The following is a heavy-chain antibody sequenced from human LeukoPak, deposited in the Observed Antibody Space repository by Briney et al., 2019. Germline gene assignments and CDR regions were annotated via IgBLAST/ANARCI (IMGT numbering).Heavy chain of an antibody. Sequence: PGGSLRLSCAASGFIVNTNYMSWLRQAPGKGLEWVSVIYIGGNTFYADSVKGRFSISRDNSKNTLYLQMNSLRAEDTAVYYCARDVIAAAGHYYYGMDVWGQGTTVTVSS. CDR2: IYIGGNT. V-gene: IGHV3-66*01. CDR1: GFIVNTNY. D-gene: IGHD6-13*01. J-gene: IGHJ6*02. CDR3: ARDVIAAAGHYYYGMDV.